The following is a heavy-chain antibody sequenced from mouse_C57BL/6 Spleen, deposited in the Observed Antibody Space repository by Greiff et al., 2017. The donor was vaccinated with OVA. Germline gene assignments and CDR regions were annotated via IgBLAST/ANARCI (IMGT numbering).Heavy chain of an antibody. V-gene: IGHV5-9-1*02. J-gene: IGHJ1*03. CDR3: TRDPGYDGLDFDV. CDR2: ISSGGDYI. D-gene: IGHD2-2*01. CDR1: GFTFSSYA. Sequence: DVMLVESGEGLVKPGGSLKLSCAASGFTFSSYAMTWVRQTPEKRLEWVAYISSGGDYIYYADTVKGRFTISRDNARNTLYLQMSSLKSEDTAMYYCTRDPGYDGLDFDVWGTGTTVTVSS.